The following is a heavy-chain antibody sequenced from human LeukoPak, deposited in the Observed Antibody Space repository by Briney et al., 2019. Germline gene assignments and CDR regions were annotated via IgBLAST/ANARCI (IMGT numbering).Heavy chain of an antibody. J-gene: IGHJ4*02. CDR1: GFTFCSYS. V-gene: IGHV3-21*01. Sequence: GGSLRLSCAASGFTFCSYSMNWVRQAPGKGLEWVSSISSSSSYIYYEDSVKGRFTISRDNAKNSLYLQMNSLRAEDTAVYYCARDALCGGDCYYDYWSQGTLVTVSS. D-gene: IGHD2-21*02. CDR3: ARDALCGGDCYYDY. CDR2: ISSSSSYI.